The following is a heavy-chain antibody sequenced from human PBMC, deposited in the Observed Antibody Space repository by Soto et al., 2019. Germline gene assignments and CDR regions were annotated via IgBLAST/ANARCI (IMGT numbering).Heavy chain of an antibody. Sequence: PGGSLRLSCAASGFTFSSYGMHWVRQAPGKGLEWVAVISYDGGNTHYVDSAKGRFTISRDNSKNTLHLQMNSLRADDTAVYYCAKDTYYHDSSGYYTFEHWGQGTPVTVSS. CDR2: ISYDGGNT. CDR1: GFTFSSYG. J-gene: IGHJ4*02. V-gene: IGHV3-30*18. D-gene: IGHD3-22*01. CDR3: AKDTYYHDSSGYYTFEH.